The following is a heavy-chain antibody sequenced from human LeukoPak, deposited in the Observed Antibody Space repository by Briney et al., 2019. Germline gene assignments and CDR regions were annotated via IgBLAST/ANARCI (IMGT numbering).Heavy chain of an antibody. CDR1: GYSFTSYW. Sequence: GESLKISCKGSGYSFTSYWIGWVRQTPGKGLEWMGVINPGDSRTRYNPSFEGQVTISADKSINTAYLQWSSLKASDTAMYYCACREFYSPWPGPWGQGTLVTVSS. CDR3: ACREFYSPWPGP. D-gene: IGHD5-18*01. CDR2: INPGDSRT. V-gene: IGHV5-51*01. J-gene: IGHJ5*02.